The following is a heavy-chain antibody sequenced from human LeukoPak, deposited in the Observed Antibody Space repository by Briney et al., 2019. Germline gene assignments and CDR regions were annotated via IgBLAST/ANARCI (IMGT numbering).Heavy chain of an antibody. CDR3: ATLEIGDYYFDF. V-gene: IGHV4-39*01. J-gene: IGHJ4*02. D-gene: IGHD2-21*01. CDR2: ISYSGSI. Sequence: PSETLSLTCTVSGGSINSRPSYWGWVRQPPRKGLEWIGSISYSGSIHYNPSLKSRVTISVDTSKNHFSLRLSSVTAADTAVYYCATLEIGDYYFDFGGQGTLVTVSS. CDR1: GGSINSRPSY.